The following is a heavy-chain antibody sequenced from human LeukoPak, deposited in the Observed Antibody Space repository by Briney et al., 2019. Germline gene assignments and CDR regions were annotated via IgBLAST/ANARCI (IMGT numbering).Heavy chain of an antibody. D-gene: IGHD6-13*01. V-gene: IGHV4-59*11. Sequence: SETLSLTCRVSGGSISRHYWTWIRQPPGKGLEWIGFVHHSGSTNYNPSLKSRVSTSLDTSKNQISLHLRSVTAADTAVYYCARPKAAGAFDYWGQGIRVIVSS. CDR3: ARPKAAGAFDY. J-gene: IGHJ4*02. CDR2: VHHSGST. CDR1: GGSISRHY.